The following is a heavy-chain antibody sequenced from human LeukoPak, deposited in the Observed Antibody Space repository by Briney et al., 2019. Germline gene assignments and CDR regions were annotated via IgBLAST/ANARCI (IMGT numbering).Heavy chain of an antibody. CDR1: GGSISSYY. D-gene: IGHD3-3*01. J-gene: IGHJ4*02. V-gene: IGHV4-59*01. CDR3: ARAGGIFGIDY. CDR2: IYYSGST. Sequence: PSETLSLTCTASGGSISSYYWSWIRQPPGKGLEWIGYIYYSGSTNYNPSLKSRVTISVDTSKNQFSLKLSSVTAADTAVYYCARAGGIFGIDYWGQGTLVTVSS.